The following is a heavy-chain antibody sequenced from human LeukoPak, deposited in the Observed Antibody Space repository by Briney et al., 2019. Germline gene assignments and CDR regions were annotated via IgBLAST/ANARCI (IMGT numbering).Heavy chain of an antibody. J-gene: IGHJ6*02. Sequence: PGGSLRLSCAACGFTFSSYAMHWVRQAPGKGLEWVAVISYDGSNKYYADSVKGRFTISRDNSKNTLYLQMNSLRAEDTAVYYCARDHIVVVPAAHYYYYGMDVWGQGTTVTVSS. CDR3: ARDHIVVVPAAHYYYYGMDV. D-gene: IGHD2-2*01. V-gene: IGHV3-30-3*01. CDR2: ISYDGSNK. CDR1: GFTFSSYA.